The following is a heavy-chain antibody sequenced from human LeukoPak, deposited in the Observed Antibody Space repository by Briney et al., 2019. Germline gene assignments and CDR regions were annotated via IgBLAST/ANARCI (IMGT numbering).Heavy chain of an antibody. D-gene: IGHD5-24*01. CDR1: GGSISSSSYY. J-gene: IGHJ6*03. CDR3: ARLQRNYYYYMDV. V-gene: IGHV4-39*01. CDR2: IYYSGST. Sequence: SETLSLTCTASGGSISSSSYYWGWIRQPAGKGLEWIGSIYYSGSTYYNSSLKSRLTISVDTSKNQFSLKLSSVTAADTAVYYCARLQRNYYYYMDVWGKGTTVTVSS.